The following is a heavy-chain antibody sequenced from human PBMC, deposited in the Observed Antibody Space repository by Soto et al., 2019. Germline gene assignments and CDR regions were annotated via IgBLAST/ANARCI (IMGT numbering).Heavy chain of an antibody. CDR2: ISAYNGNT. Sequence: GGSVKVSCQGSGYTLSSHGISWGRQGPGQGGEWMGWISAYNGNTNYAQKLQGRVTMTADTSTSTAYMELRSLRSDDTAVYYCARESRYCSGGSCYFLPGIDYWGQGTLVTVSS. J-gene: IGHJ4*02. CDR1: GYTLSSHG. V-gene: IGHV1-18*01. CDR3: ARESRYCSGGSCYFLPGIDY. D-gene: IGHD2-15*01.